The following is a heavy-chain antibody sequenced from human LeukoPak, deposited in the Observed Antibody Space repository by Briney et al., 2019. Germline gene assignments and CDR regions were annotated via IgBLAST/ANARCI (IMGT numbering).Heavy chain of an antibody. J-gene: IGHJ4*02. D-gene: IGHD4-17*01. CDR2: ISHSGST. CDR1: GGSFRGYY. Sequence: SETLSLTCAVYGGSFRGYYWSWIRQPPGKGLEWIGEISHSGSTNYNPSLKSRATISVDTSKNQFSLKLSSVTAADTAVYYCARDYGDYGGGYFDFWGQGTLVTVSS. CDR3: ARDYGDYGGGYFDF. V-gene: IGHV4-34*01.